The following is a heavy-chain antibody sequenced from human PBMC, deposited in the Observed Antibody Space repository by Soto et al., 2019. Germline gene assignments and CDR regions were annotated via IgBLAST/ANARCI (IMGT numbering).Heavy chain of an antibody. Sequence: PSETLSLTCTVSGGSISSYYWSWIRQPPGKGLEWIGYIYYSGSTNYNPSLMSRVTISVDTSKNQFSLKLSSVTAADTAVYYCASYDYYGSGNYPSWGQGTPVTVSS. CDR2: IYYSGST. J-gene: IGHJ5*02. CDR1: GGSISSYY. V-gene: IGHV4-59*12. D-gene: IGHD3-10*01. CDR3: ASYDYYGSGNYPS.